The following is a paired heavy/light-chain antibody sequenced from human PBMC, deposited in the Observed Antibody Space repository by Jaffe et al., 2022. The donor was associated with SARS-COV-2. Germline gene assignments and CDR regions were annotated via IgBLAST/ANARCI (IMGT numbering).Light chain of an antibody. CDR1: QSLTSY. CDR2: DGS. Sequence: EIVLTQSPATLSLSAGERATVSCRASQSLTSYVAWFQQTPGQAPRLLIYDGSKRATGIPARFSGSGSGTDFTLTISSLEPEDFALYFCHHRNNWPPELTFGGGTKIEIK. V-gene: IGKV3-11*01. CDR3: HHRNNWPPELT. J-gene: IGKJ4*01.
Heavy chain of an antibody. CDR3: TRLGWFGSEI. CDR2: IRTTASGGTT. J-gene: IGHJ4*02. Sequence: EVQLVESGGGLVKPGQSLRLSCTGSGFAFGNYEMGWVRQAPGKGLEWVGFIRTTASGGTTEYSASLKGRVSISRDDSKSIAYLQVNSLKIEDTALYYCTRLGWFGSEIWGQGTLVTVSS. D-gene: IGHD3-10*01. V-gene: IGHV3-49*02. CDR1: GFAFGNYE.